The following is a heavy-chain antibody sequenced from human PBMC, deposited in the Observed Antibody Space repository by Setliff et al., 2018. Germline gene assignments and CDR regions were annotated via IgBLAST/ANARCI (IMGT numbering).Heavy chain of an antibody. Sequence: GGSLRLSCAASGFTFSSYSMAWVRQVPGKGLEWVAAVIQGGTGVYADSVKGRFTISRDNSKSSVFLHINSVTAEDTAIYYCAKDRVNDGVWDFDSWGPGILVTVSS. CDR2: VIQGGTG. D-gene: IGHD2-8*01. J-gene: IGHJ4*02. V-gene: IGHV3-23*01. CDR1: GFTFSSYS. CDR3: AKDRVNDGVWDFDS.